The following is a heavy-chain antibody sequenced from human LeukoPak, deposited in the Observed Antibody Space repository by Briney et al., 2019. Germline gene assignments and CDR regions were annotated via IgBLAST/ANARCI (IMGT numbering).Heavy chain of an antibody. CDR1: GLSITNYW. D-gene: IGHD6-19*01. CDR2: IKGGGSEK. Sequence: GGSLRLSCAVSGLSITNYWMTWVRQAPGKGLEWVANIKGGGSEKYYVDSVKGRFTISRDNDKNYLYLQMNSLRDEDTAVYYCVRQAGVSWGQGTLVTVSS. V-gene: IGHV3-7*01. CDR3: VRQAGVS. J-gene: IGHJ5*02.